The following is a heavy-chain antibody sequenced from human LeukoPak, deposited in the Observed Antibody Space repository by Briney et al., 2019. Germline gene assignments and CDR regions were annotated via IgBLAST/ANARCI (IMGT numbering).Heavy chain of an antibody. J-gene: IGHJ4*02. CDR3: ARDHSNWNYAPDF. CDR2: ISASNGNT. D-gene: IGHD1-7*01. V-gene: IGHV1-18*01. Sequence: ALVKVSCKASGYTFTRYGISWVRHAPGQGLQWLGWISASNGNTNYAQKFRDRVTMSTDTSTGTAYLDVRSLTSDDTAVYYCARDHSNWNYAPDFWGQGTLVIVSS. CDR1: GYTFTRYG.